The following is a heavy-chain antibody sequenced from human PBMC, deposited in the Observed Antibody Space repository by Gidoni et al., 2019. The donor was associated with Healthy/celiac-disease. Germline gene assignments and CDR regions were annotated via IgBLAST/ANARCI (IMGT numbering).Heavy chain of an antibody. CDR1: G. V-gene: IGHV3-33*01. Sequence: GMHWVRQAPGKGLEWVAVIWYDGSNKYYADSVKGRFTISRDNSKNTLYLQMNSLRAEDTAVYYCARDPLTIFGVVTNPTSPPFDYWGQGTLVTVSS. CDR2: IWYDGSNK. J-gene: IGHJ4*02. CDR3: ARDPLTIFGVVTNPTSPPFDY. D-gene: IGHD3-3*01.